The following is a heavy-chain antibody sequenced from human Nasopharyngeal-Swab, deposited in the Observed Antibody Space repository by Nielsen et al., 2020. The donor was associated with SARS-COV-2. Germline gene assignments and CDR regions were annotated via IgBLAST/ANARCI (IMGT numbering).Heavy chain of an antibody. CDR3: AKEEVLQYNYYYYYGMDV. D-gene: IGHD4-11*01. CDR2: ISGSGGST. Sequence: GESLKISCAASGFTFSSYAMSWVRQAPGKGLEWVSAISGSGGSTYYADSVKGRFTISRDNSKKTLYLQMNNLRAEDTAVYYCAKEEVLQYNYYYYYGMDVWGQGTTVTVSS. CDR1: GFTFSSYA. V-gene: IGHV3-23*01. J-gene: IGHJ6*02.